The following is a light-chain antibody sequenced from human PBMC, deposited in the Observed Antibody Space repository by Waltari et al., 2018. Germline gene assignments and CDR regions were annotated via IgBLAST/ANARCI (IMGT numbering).Light chain of an antibody. J-gene: IGKJ3*01. Sequence: DIQVTQSPSSLSASVGDRVTITCRPSHSMSRFLNWYQQKPGKAPRLLISATSNLQSGVPSRFSGSGSGADCTLTINSLQPEDFATYYCLQSYSLSLFTFGPGTRVDIK. V-gene: IGKV1-39*01. CDR2: ATS. CDR1: HSMSRF. CDR3: LQSYSLSLFT.